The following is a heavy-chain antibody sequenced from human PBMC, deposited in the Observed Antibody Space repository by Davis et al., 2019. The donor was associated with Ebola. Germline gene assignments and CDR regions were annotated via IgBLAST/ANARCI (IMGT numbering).Heavy chain of an antibody. Sequence: AASVTVSCQASGYTFTSHYMHWVRQAPGQGLEWMGIINPTGGSTSYAQKFQGRATMTRDTSTSTVHMELSSLRSEDTAVYYCARHDTMVVDAFDIWGQGTMGTVSS. CDR3: ARHDTMVVDAFDI. J-gene: IGHJ3*02. V-gene: IGHV1-46*01. CDR1: GYTFTSHY. D-gene: IGHD3-22*01. CDR2: INPTGGST.